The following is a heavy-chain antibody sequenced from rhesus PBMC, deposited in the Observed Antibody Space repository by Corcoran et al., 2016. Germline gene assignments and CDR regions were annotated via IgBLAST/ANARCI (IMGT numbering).Heavy chain of an antibody. J-gene: IGHJ5-1*01. Sequence: EEQMVESGGGLVQPWGSLRLSCAAFGFTFSIYGITWVRQAPGKGVGGVAVISSDGRNKQYADSVKDRFTISRDNSNNRLYLQMNNLKLEDTAVYYCSRFDVWGPGVLVIVSS. V-gene: IGHV3-54*01. CDR3: SRFDV. CDR1: GFTFSIYG. CDR2: ISSDGRNK.